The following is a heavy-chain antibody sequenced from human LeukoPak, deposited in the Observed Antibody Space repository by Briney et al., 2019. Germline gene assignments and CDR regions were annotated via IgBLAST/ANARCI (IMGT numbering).Heavy chain of an antibody. V-gene: IGHV4-4*02. J-gene: IGHJ3*02. Sequence: SETLSLTCAVSGGSISSSNWWSWVRQPPGKGLEWIGEIYHSGSTNYNPSLKSRVTMSVDKSKNQFSLKLSSVTAADTAVYYCARDDYGDERAFDIWGQGTMVTVSS. D-gene: IGHD4-17*01. CDR2: IYHSGST. CDR1: GGSISSSNW. CDR3: ARDDYGDERAFDI.